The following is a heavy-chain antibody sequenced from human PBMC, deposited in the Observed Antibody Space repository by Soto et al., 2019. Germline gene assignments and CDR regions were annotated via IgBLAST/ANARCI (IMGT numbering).Heavy chain of an antibody. CDR2: IYYSGST. J-gene: IGHJ5*02. V-gene: IGHV4-31*03. D-gene: IGHD5-18*01. CDR1: GGSISSGGYY. Sequence: SETLSLTCTVSGGSISSGGYYWSWIRQHPGKGLEWIGYIYYSGSTYYNPSLKSRVTISVDTSKNQFSLKLSSVTAADTAVYYCARGEGYSYADWFAPWGQGTLVTVSS. CDR3: ARGEGYSYADWFAP.